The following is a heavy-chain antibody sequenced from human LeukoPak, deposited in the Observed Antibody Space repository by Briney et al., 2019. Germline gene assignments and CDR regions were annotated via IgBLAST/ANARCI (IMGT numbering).Heavy chain of an antibody. Sequence: SVNVSCKASGYTFTGYYMHWVRQAPGQGLEWMGWINPNSGGTNYAQKFQGRVTMTRDTSISTAYMELSRLRSDDTAVYSCATGPGGSRSIAVAGRASFQQWGQGTLVTVSS. D-gene: IGHD6-19*01. CDR3: ATGPGGSRSIAVAGRASFQQ. CDR1: GYTFTGYY. CDR2: INPNSGGT. V-gene: IGHV1-2*02. J-gene: IGHJ1*01.